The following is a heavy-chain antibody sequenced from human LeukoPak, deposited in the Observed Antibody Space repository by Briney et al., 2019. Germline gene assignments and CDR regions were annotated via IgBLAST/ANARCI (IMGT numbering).Heavy chain of an antibody. Sequence: PSETLSLTCSVSGHSITTGYFWAWIRQSPGKGLEWIASVSHSGTTYYNPPHKSRVTISLDTSRNQLSLKLSSVTAADTAVYYCVTDVLLCGGNICNFFDPWGQGTLVTVSS. CDR2: VSHSGTT. V-gene: IGHV4-38-2*02. D-gene: IGHD2-15*01. CDR3: VTDVLLCGGNICNFFDP. CDR1: GHSITTGYF. J-gene: IGHJ5*01.